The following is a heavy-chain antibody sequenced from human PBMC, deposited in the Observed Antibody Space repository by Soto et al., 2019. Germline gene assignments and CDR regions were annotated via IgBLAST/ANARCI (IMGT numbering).Heavy chain of an antibody. D-gene: IGHD3-10*01. CDR1: GGSISSGGYY. CDR2: IYYSGST. Sequence: PSETLSLTCTVSGGSISSGGYYWSWIRQHPGKGLEWIGYIYYSGSTYYNPSLKSRVTISVDTSKNQFSLKLSSVTAADTAVYYCAIVRGSSDWFDPWGQGTLVTVSS. V-gene: IGHV4-31*03. CDR3: AIVRGSSDWFDP. J-gene: IGHJ5*02.